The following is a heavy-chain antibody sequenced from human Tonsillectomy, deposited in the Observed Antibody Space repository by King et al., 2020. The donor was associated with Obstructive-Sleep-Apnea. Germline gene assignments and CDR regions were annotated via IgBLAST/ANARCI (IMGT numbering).Heavy chain of an antibody. D-gene: IGHD2-8*01. CDR2: IYSGGST. CDR1: GFTVSNTY. V-gene: IGHV3-66*01. J-gene: IGHJ6*02. Sequence: VQLVESGGGLVQPGGSLRLSCAASGFTVSNTYMSWVRQAPGKGLEWVSVIYSGGSTFYADSVKGRITISRDNSQNTLYPQMKSLRAEDTAVYYCARDPLTNPYYYYGMDVWGQGTTVTVSS. CDR3: ARDPLTNPYYYYGMDV.